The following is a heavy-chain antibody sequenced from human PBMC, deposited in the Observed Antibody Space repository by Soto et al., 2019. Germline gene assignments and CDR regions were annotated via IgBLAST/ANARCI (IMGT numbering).Heavy chain of an antibody. CDR3: AKVSRKGSAIDFDY. D-gene: IGHD3-10*01. Sequence: QVQLLQSGAELKKPGASVKVSCKASGYTFSNYDMNWVRQATGQGPEWIGWVNPNNGDTGYAQKFQGRVTLTTDISTTTAYMELTSLRSEDTGIYYCAKVSRKGSAIDFDYWGQGTLITVSS. CDR2: VNPNNGDT. CDR1: GYTFSNYD. J-gene: IGHJ4*02. V-gene: IGHV1-8*01.